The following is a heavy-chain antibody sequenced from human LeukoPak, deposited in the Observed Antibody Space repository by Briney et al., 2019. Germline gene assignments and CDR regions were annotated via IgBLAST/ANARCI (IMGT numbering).Heavy chain of an antibody. D-gene: IGHD4-11*01. CDR3: ARELMTNNWFDP. J-gene: IGHJ5*02. CDR2: IYYSGST. Sequence: SETLSLTCTVSGGSISSHYWSWIRQPPGKGLEWIGYIYYSGSTNYNPSLKSRVTISVDTSKNQFSLKLSSVTAADTAVYYCARELMTNNWFDPWGQGTLVTVPS. CDR1: GGSISSHY. V-gene: IGHV4-59*11.